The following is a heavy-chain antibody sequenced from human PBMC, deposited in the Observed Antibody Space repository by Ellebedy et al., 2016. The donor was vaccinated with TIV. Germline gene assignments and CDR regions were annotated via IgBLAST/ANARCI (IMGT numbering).Heavy chain of an antibody. D-gene: IGHD6-6*01. V-gene: IGHV1-18*04. CDR3: ARVRGQQLVLD. Sequence: ASVKVSXKASGYTFTGYYMHWVRQAPGQGLEWMGWISAYNGNTNYAQKLQGRVTMTTDTSTSTAYMELRSLRSEDTAVYYCARVRGQQLVLDWGQGTLVTVSS. CDR2: ISAYNGNT. CDR1: GYTFTGYY. J-gene: IGHJ4*02.